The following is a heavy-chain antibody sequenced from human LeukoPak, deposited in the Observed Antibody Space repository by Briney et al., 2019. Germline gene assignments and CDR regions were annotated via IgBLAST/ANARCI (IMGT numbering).Heavy chain of an antibody. V-gene: IGHV3-21*06. D-gene: IGHD3-22*01. CDR3: AKAVGSSGYFSRDAFDI. CDR2: ISSSGSYI. CDR1: AFTFSTYS. Sequence: GGSLRLSCADSAFTFSTYSMNWVRQAPGKGLEWVSSISSSGSYIYYADSVKGRFTISRDNAKNSLHLQMSGLRAEDTAVYYCAKAVGSSGYFSRDAFDIWGQGTMVTVSS. J-gene: IGHJ3*02.